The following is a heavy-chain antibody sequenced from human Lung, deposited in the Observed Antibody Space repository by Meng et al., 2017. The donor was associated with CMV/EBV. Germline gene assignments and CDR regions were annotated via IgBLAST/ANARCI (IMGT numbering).Heavy chain of an antibody. CDR2: ISISRAYM. D-gene: IGHD3-16*01. Sequence: GGSLRLXCAASGFTFSGYSMHWVRQAPGKGLEWVSSISISRAYMLYADSVKGRFTISRDNAKNSLYLQINSLRAEDTAVYYCARGYTGGELAAAVDIWGPGTMVTVSS. CDR3: ARGYTGGELAAAVDI. J-gene: IGHJ3*02. V-gene: IGHV3-21*01. CDR1: GFTFSGYS.